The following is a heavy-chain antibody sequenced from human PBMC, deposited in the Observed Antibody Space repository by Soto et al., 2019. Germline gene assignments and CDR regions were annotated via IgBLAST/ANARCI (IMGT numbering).Heavy chain of an antibody. J-gene: IGHJ4*02. D-gene: IGHD1-20*01. V-gene: IGHV3-30*03. CDR2: ISYDGSNK. Sequence: GGSLRLSCAASGFTFSSYGMHWVRQAPGKGLEWVAVISYDGSNKYYADSVKGRFTISRDNSKNTLYLQMNSLRAEDTAVYDCAILSITGTSFDYWGQGTLVTVSS. CDR1: GFTFSSYG. CDR3: AILSITGTSFDY.